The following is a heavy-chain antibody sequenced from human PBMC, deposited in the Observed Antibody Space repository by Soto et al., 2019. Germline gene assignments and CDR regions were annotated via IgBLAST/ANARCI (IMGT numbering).Heavy chain of an antibody. J-gene: IGHJ4*02. D-gene: IGHD2-8*02. CDR2: IYPSGTI. Sequence: SETLSLTCAVSGVSITTNGYSWSWIRQPPGKGLEWIGYIYPSGTIFYNPSLNSRVTISADTSNNQFSLKLTSVTAADTAVYFWATCTAFANYYFDYWGRGTRVTVCS. V-gene: IGHV4-30-2*01. CDR3: ATCTAFANYYFDY. CDR1: GVSITTNGYS.